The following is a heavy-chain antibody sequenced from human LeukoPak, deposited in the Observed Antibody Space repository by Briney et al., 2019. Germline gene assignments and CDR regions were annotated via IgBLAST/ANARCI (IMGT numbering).Heavy chain of an antibody. D-gene: IGHD1-20*01. J-gene: IGHJ3*02. CDR1: DGSFSGYY. Sequence: PSETLSLTCAVYDGSFSGYYWSWIRQPPGKGLEWIGEINHSGSTNYNPSLKSRVTISVDTSKNQFSLKLSSVTAADTAVYYCARPLLNWNPHSPRHAFDIWGQGTMVTVSS. V-gene: IGHV4-34*01. CDR3: ARPLLNWNPHSPRHAFDI. CDR2: INHSGST.